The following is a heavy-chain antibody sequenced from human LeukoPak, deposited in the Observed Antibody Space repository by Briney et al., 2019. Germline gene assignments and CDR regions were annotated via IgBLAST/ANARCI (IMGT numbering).Heavy chain of an antibody. CDR2: ISAYNGNT. CDR1: GYTFTSYG. Sequence: ASVTVSCKPSGYTFTSYGISWVRQAPGQGLEWMGWISAYNGNTNYAQKLQGRVTMTTDTSTSTAYMELRSLRSDDTAVYYCARVRGCSSTSCYDAFDIWGQGTMVTVSS. V-gene: IGHV1-18*01. D-gene: IGHD2-2*01. J-gene: IGHJ3*02. CDR3: ARVRGCSSTSCYDAFDI.